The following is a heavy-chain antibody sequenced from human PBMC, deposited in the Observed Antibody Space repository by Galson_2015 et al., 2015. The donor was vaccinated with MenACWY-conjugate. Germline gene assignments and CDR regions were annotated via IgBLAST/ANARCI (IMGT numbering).Heavy chain of an antibody. CDR1: GFTFNYEW. CDR2: IKSKVEGGTT. Sequence: SLRLSCAASGFTFNYEWMTWVRQAPGKGLEWVGRIKSKVEGGTTDYAGPVKGRFTISRDDSENRVYLQMNNLKTEDTGVYYCGRDRNYYDSVVYYDVLDIWG. D-gene: IGHD3-22*01. J-gene: IGHJ3*02. CDR3: GRDRNYYDSVVYYDVLDI. V-gene: IGHV3-15*01.